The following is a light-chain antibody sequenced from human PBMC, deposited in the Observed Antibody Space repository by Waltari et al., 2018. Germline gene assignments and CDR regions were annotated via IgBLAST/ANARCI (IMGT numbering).Light chain of an antibody. J-gene: IGLJ2*01. CDR1: DIGSQS. CDR3: QVWDGTSDQPV. V-gene: IGLV3-21*04. CDR2: FVS. Sequence: SYVLTQPHSVSVAPGKTARIPCGGNDIGSQSVHWYQQKPGQAPVVVIFFVSDRPSGMSERFSGSKSGNTATLTISRVEAGDEADYFCQVWDGTSDQPVFGGGTKLTVL.